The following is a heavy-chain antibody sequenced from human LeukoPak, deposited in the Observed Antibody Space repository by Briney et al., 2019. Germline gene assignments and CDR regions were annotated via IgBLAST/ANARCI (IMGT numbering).Heavy chain of an antibody. J-gene: IGHJ6*02. V-gene: IGHV4-34*01. CDR3: ARGFRFRTRGDTAMVGYYYYYGMDV. CDR1: GGSFSGYY. D-gene: IGHD5-18*01. Sequence: SETLSLTCAVYGGSFSGYYWSWIRQPPGKGLEWIGEINHSGSTNYNPSLKSRVTISVDTSKNQFSLKLSSVTAADTAVYYRARGFRFRTRGDTAMVGYYYYYGMDVWGQGTTVTVSS. CDR2: INHSGST.